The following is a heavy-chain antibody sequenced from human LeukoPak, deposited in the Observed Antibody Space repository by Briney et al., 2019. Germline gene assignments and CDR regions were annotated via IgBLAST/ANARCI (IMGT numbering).Heavy chain of an antibody. CDR3: ARYVQVAGTGDCFAP. D-gene: IGHD6-19*01. J-gene: IGHJ5*02. Sequence: SETLSLTCAVYGGSFSGYYWSWIRQPPGKGLEWIGEINHSGSTNYNPSLKSRVTISVDTSKNQFSLKLSPVTAADTAVYYCARYVQVAGTGDCFAPWGQGTLVTVSS. CDR2: INHSGST. CDR1: GGSFSGYY. V-gene: IGHV4-34*01.